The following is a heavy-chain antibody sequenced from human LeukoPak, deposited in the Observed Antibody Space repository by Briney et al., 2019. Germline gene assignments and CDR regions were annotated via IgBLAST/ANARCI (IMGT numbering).Heavy chain of an antibody. J-gene: IGHJ6*02. Sequence: SQTLSLTCTVSGGSISSGGYYWSWIRQPPGKGLEWIGYIYYSGSTYYNPSLKSRVTISVDTSKNQFSLKLSSVTAADTAVYYCARGLVVPAAPYYYYGMDVWGQGTTVTVSS. CDR1: GGSISSGGYY. V-gene: IGHV4-30-4*01. CDR3: ARGLVVPAAPYYYYGMDV. D-gene: IGHD2-2*01. CDR2: IYYSGST.